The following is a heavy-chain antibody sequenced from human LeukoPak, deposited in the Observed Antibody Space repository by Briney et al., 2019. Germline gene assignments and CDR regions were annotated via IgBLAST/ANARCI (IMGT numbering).Heavy chain of an antibody. CDR1: GFTFSSYA. D-gene: IGHD6-13*01. J-gene: IGHJ5*02. Sequence: GGSLRLSCAASGFTFSSYAMSWVRQAPGKGLEWVSAISGSGGSTYYADSVKGRFTISRDNSKNTLYLQMNSRRAEDTAVYYCAKLKGIAAAGTVWFDPWGQGTLVTVSS. CDR3: AKLKGIAAAGTVWFDP. CDR2: ISGSGGST. V-gene: IGHV3-23*01.